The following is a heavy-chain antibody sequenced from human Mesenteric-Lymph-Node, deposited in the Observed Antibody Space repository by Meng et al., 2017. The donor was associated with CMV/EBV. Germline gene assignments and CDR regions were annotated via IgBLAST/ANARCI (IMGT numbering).Heavy chain of an antibody. CDR1: GFTFSTYS. D-gene: IGHD2-21*01. CDR2: ISSGSSFI. CDR3: ARDAASGHCGGDCYYFDY. V-gene: IGHV3-21*04. Sequence: GESLKISCAASGFTFSTYSMNWVRQAPGKGLEWVSSISSGSSFIYYADSVKGRFTISRDNSKNTLYLQMNSLRAEDTAVYYCARDAASGHCGGDCYYFDYWGQGTLVTVSS. J-gene: IGHJ4*02.